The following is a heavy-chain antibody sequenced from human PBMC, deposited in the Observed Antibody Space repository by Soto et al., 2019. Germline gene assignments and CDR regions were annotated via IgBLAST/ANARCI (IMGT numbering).Heavy chain of an antibody. CDR1: GGTFSSYA. V-gene: IGHV1-69*13. Sequence: GASVKVSCKASGGTFSSYAISWVRQAPGQGLEWMGGIIPIFGTRNYEQRFQGRVTITADESTSTAYMELSSLRSEDTAVYYCARSDRDYYGSGSDYCYRMDVWGQGTTVTGSS. CDR2: IIPIFGTR. D-gene: IGHD3-10*01. CDR3: ARSDRDYYGSGSDYCYRMDV. J-gene: IGHJ6*02.